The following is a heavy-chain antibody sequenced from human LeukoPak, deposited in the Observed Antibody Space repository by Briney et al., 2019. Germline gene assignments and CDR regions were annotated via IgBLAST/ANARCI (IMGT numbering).Heavy chain of an antibody. J-gene: IGHJ4*02. Sequence: ASVKVSCKASGYTFTSYAMHWVRQAPGQRLEWMGWINAGNGNTKYSQKFQGRVTITRDTSTSTAYMELSSLRSEDTAVYYCARFYYDSSGQSLPFDYWGQGTLVTVSS. V-gene: IGHV1-3*01. CDR1: GYTFTSYA. CDR3: ARFYYDSSGQSLPFDY. CDR2: INAGNGNT. D-gene: IGHD3-22*01.